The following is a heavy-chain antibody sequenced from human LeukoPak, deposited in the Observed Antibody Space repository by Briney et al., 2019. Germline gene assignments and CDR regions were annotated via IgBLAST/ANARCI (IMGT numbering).Heavy chain of an antibody. V-gene: IGHV3-11*01. J-gene: IGHJ4*02. Sequence: GGSLRLSCAASGFTFSDYYMSWIRQAPGKGLEWVSYISSSGSTIYYADSVKGRFTISRDNAKNSLYPQMNSLRAEDTAVYYCARAPYLYYYDSSGYYRRPSQPDYWGQGTLVTVSS. CDR1: GFTFSDYY. CDR3: ARAPYLYYYDSSGYYRRPSQPDY. CDR2: ISSSGSTI. D-gene: IGHD3-22*01.